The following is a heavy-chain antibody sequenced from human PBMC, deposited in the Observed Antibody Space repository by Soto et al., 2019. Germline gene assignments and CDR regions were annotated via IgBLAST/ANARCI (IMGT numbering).Heavy chain of an antibody. J-gene: IGHJ6*02. Sequence: PSETLSLTCTVSGGSISSYYWSWIRQPPGKGLEWIGYIYYSGSTNYNPSLKSRVTISVDTSKNQFSLKLSSVTAADTAVYYCAREGYPYCSSTSCYSNSGMDVWGQGTTVTVSS. D-gene: IGHD2-2*01. CDR3: AREGYPYCSSTSCYSNSGMDV. CDR2: IYYSGST. CDR1: GGSISSYY. V-gene: IGHV4-59*01.